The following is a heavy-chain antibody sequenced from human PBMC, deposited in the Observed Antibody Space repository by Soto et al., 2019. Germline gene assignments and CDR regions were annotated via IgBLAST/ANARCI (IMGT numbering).Heavy chain of an antibody. J-gene: IGHJ5*02. Sequence: ASVKVSCKASGGTFSSYAISWVRQAPGQGLEWMGGIIPILGIANYAQKFQGRVTITADKPTSTAYMELSSLRSEDTAVYYCARSERITMVRGVPYNWFDPWGQGTLVTVSS. D-gene: IGHD3-10*01. CDR3: ARSERITMVRGVPYNWFDP. CDR2: IIPILGIA. CDR1: GGTFSSYA. V-gene: IGHV1-69*10.